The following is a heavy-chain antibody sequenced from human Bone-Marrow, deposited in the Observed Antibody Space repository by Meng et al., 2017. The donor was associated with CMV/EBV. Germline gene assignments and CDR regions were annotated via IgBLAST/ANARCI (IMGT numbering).Heavy chain of an antibody. CDR3: AKGPLIGNWNYYWYFDL. Sequence: GESLKISCAASGFTFNPYAMNWVRQAPGKGLEWVSSISTSSAFIYYADSVKGRFTISRDDGKNSLYLQMNSLRAEDTAVYYCAKGPLIGNWNYYWYFDLWGRGTLVTVSS. CDR2: ISTSSAFI. CDR1: GFTFNPYA. V-gene: IGHV3-21*01. J-gene: IGHJ2*01. D-gene: IGHD1-7*01.